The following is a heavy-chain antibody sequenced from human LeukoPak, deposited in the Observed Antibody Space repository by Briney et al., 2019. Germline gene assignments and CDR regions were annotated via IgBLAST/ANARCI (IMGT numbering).Heavy chain of an antibody. D-gene: IGHD4-17*01. CDR1: GYTFTSYG. CDR3: ARSDTVTTEYYFDY. CDR2: ISAYNGNT. V-gene: IGHV1-18*01. J-gene: IGHJ4*02. Sequence: GASVKVSCKASGYTFTSYGISWVRQAPGQGLEWMGWISAYNGNTNYAQKLQGRVTMTTDTSTSTAYMELRSLRSDDTAVYYCARSDTVTTEYYFDYWGQGTLVTVSS.